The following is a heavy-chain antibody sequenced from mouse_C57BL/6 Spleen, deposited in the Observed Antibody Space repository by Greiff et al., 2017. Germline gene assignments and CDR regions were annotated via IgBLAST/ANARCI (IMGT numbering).Heavy chain of an antibody. Sequence: EVQLQQSGPELVKPGASVKISCKASGYTFTDYYMNWVKQSHGKSLEWIGDINPNNGGTSYNQKFKGKATLTVDKSSSTAYMELRSLTSEDSAVYYCAGGNLYYAMDYWGQGTSVTVSS. CDR1: GYTFTDYY. CDR3: AGGNLYYAMDY. V-gene: IGHV1-26*01. D-gene: IGHD2-1*01. CDR2: INPNNGGT. J-gene: IGHJ4*01.